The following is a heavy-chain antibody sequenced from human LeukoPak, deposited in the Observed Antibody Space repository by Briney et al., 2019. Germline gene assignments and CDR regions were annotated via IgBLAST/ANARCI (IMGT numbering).Heavy chain of an antibody. CDR2: INQDASVK. CDR3: ARDRAMDDF. D-gene: IGHD5-18*01. CDR1: GFTFSNYW. J-gene: IGHJ4*02. Sequence: GGSLRLSSAASGFTFSNYWMNWVRQAPRKGLEWVANINQDASVKNYVDSVKGRFTISRDNAKNSLYLQMNSLRAEDTAVYYCARDRAMDDFWGQGILVAVSS. V-gene: IGHV3-7*03.